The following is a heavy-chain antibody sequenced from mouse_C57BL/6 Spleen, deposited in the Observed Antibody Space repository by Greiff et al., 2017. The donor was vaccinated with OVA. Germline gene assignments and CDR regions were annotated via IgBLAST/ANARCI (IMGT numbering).Heavy chain of an antibody. CDR3: ARNGGWERFAY. J-gene: IGHJ3*01. Sequence: VQLQQSGAELVKPGASVKLSCKASGYTFTSYWMQWVKQRPGQGLEWIGEIDPSDSYTNYNQKFKGKATLTVDTSSSTAYMQLSSLTSEDSAVYYCARNGGWERFAYWGQGTLVTVSA. D-gene: IGHD1-1*02. V-gene: IGHV1-50*01. CDR2: IDPSDSYT. CDR1: GYTFTSYW.